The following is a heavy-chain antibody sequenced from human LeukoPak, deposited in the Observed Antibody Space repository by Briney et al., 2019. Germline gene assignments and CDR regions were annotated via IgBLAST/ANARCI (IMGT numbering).Heavy chain of an antibody. Sequence: GGSLRLSCAASGFSFSSYRMHWLPQAPGKGLEGVAVIWYDRSNKYYADSVKGRFTISRDNSKNTLYLQMNSLRAEDTAVYYCAKDLRPNYYMDVWGKGTTVTVSS. CDR1: GFSFSSYR. CDR3: AKDLRPNYYMDV. V-gene: IGHV3-33*06. J-gene: IGHJ6*03. D-gene: IGHD6-25*01. CDR2: IWYDRSNK.